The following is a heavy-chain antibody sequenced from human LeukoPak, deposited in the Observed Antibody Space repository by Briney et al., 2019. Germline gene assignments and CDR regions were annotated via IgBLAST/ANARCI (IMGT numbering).Heavy chain of an antibody. D-gene: IGHD6-13*01. J-gene: IGHJ4*02. CDR2: ISSSSSTI. CDR1: GFTFSSYS. CDR3: ARDRSSSWSADYYFDY. Sequence: PGGSLRLSCAASGFTFSSYSMSWVRQAPGKGLEWVSYISSSSSTIYYADSVKGRFTISRDNAKNSLYLQMNSLRAEDTAVYYCARDRSSSWSADYYFDYWGQGTLVTVSS. V-gene: IGHV3-48*01.